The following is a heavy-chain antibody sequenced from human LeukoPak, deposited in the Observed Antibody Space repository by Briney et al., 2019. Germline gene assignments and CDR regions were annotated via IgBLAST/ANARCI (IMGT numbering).Heavy chain of an antibody. CDR2: INHSGST. D-gene: IGHD2-15*01. CDR1: GGSFSGHY. Sequence: SETLSLTCAVYGGSFSGHYWSWIRQPPGKGLEWIGEINHSGSTNYNPSLKSRVTISVDTSKNQFSLKLSSVTAADTAVYYCARGRGYDFDYWGQGTLVTVSS. V-gene: IGHV4-34*01. CDR3: ARGRGYDFDY. J-gene: IGHJ4*02.